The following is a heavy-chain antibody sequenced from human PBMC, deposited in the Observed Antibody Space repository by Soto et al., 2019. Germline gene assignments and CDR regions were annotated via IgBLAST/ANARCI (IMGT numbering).Heavy chain of an antibody. CDR2: INPSGGST. D-gene: IGHD6-19*01. J-gene: IGHJ6*02. CDR3: ARAQIAVAGTYYYYYGMDV. Sequence: GASVKVSCKASGYTFTSYYMHWVRQAPGQGLEWMGIINPSGGSTSYAQKFQGRVTMTRDTSTSTVYMELSSLRSEDTAVYYCARAQIAVAGTYYYYYGMDVWGQGTTVTVSS. V-gene: IGHV1-46*01. CDR1: GYTFTSYY.